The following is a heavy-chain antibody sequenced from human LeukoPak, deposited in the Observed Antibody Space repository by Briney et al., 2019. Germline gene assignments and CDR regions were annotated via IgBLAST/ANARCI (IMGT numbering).Heavy chain of an antibody. J-gene: IGHJ4*02. CDR2: ISGSGGST. V-gene: IGHV3-23*01. D-gene: IGHD2-15*01. Sequence: PGGSLRLSCAASGLTFSSYAMSWVRQAPGKGLEWVTAISGSGGSTYYADSVKGRFTISRDNAKNTLYLQMNSLRAEDTAVYYCAPYCSGGSCYGVDYWGQGTLVTVSS. CDR1: GLTFSSYA. CDR3: APYCSGGSCYGVDY.